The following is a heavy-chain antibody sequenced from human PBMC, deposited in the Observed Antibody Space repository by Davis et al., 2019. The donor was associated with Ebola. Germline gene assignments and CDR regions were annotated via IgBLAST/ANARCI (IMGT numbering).Heavy chain of an antibody. D-gene: IGHD2-8*02. Sequence: GESLKISCKGSGYSFTNYWIGWVRQMPGKGLEWMGIIYPGDSDTRYSPSFRGQVTISADKSIRTAYLQWSGLKASDTAMYYCASLRRTITGMDDAFDIWGQGTLVTVSS. CDR3: ASLRRTITGMDDAFDI. J-gene: IGHJ3*02. CDR2: IYPGDSDT. CDR1: GYSFTNYW. V-gene: IGHV5-51*01.